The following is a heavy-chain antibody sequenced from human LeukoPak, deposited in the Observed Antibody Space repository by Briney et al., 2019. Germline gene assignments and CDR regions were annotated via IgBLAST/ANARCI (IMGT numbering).Heavy chain of an antibody. CDR3: ARWPHGEAAAVGTIDY. J-gene: IGHJ4*02. Sequence: ASVKVSCKASGYTFTSYGISWVRQAPGQGLEWMGWISAYNGNTNYAQKLQGRVTMTTDTSTSTAYMELRSLRSDDTAVYYCARWPHGEAAAVGTIDYWGQGTLVTVSS. D-gene: IGHD6-13*01. CDR1: GYTFTSYG. V-gene: IGHV1-18*01. CDR2: ISAYNGNT.